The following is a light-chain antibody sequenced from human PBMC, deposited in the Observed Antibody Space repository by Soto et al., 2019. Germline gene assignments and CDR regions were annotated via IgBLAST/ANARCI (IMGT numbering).Light chain of an antibody. CDR2: GVS. J-gene: IGKJ1*01. CDR3: QQYGRSPRT. V-gene: IGKV3-20*01. CDR1: QSLSSTY. Sequence: EIVLTQSPGTLSLSPGERATLSCRASQSLSSTYLAWYQQKAGQAPRLLIYGVSSRATDIPDRFSGSGSGTDFTLSISRLEPEDFAVYYCQQYGRSPRTFGQGTKVDIK.